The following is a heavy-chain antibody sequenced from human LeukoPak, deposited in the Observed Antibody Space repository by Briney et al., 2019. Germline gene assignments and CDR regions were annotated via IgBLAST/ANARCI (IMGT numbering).Heavy chain of an antibody. CDR2: INPNSGGT. J-gene: IGHJ6*04. CDR1: GYTFTAYY. D-gene: IGHD2-2*01. V-gene: IGHV1-2*02. CDR3: AKARGLYCSSTSCYDCDV. Sequence: GASVTVSCKASGYTFTAYYIHWVRQAPGQGLEWMGWINPNSGGTSYAQKFQGRVTLTRDTSISTAYMELSRLRSDDTAVYYCAKARGLYCSSTSCYDCDVWGKGTTVTVSS.